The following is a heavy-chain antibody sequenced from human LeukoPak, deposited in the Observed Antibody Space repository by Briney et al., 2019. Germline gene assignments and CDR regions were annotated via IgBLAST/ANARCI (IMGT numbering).Heavy chain of an antibody. D-gene: IGHD1-26*01. V-gene: IGHV3-23*01. CDR1: GFTLSSYG. CDR3: AKDRVRWALEY. CDR2: ISDDGGST. Sequence: GGSLRLSCAASGFTLSSYGTSWVRQAPGKGLEWVSSISDDGGSTFYADSVKGRFTISRDHYENTMYLQMNSLRAEDTAVYYCAKDRVRWALEYWGQGTLVTVSP. J-gene: IGHJ4*02.